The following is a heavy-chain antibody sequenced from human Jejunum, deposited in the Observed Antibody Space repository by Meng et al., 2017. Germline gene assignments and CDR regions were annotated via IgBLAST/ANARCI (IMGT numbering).Heavy chain of an antibody. J-gene: IGHJ5*02. CDR3: ARGRDYYGSGNYYNTNWFGP. CDR2: MYYNEKT. V-gene: IGHV4-61*01. Sequence: SETLSLTCTVSGASVNSGSYYWSWIRQPPGKGLEWIGFMYYNEKTNYNPSLKSRVTISVDTSKNQFSLKLTSVTAADTAVYYCARGRDYYGSGNYYNTNWFGPWGQGTLVTFSS. D-gene: IGHD3-10*01. CDR1: GASVNSGSYY.